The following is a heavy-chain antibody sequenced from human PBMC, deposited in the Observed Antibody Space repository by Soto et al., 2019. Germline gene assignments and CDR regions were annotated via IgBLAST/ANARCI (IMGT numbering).Heavy chain of an antibody. CDR2: IYYSGST. CDR3: ARQTSIAALWAIDY. D-gene: IGHD6-6*01. Sequence: QLQLQESGPGLVKPSETLSLTCTVSGGSISSSSYYWGWIRQPPGKGLEWIGSIYYSGSTYYNPSLKSRVTISVDTSKNQFSLKLSSVTAADTAVYYCARQTSIAALWAIDYWGQGTLVTVSS. J-gene: IGHJ4*02. CDR1: GGSISSSSYY. V-gene: IGHV4-39*01.